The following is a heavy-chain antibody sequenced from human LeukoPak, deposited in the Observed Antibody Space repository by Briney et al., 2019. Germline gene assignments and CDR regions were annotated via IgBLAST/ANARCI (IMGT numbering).Heavy chain of an antibody. V-gene: IGHV3-72*01. CDR1: GFTFSDHY. J-gene: IGHJ3*02. CDR3: ARYTAHDAFDI. CDR2: TRNKANSYTT. Sequence: GGSLRLSCAASGFTFSDHYMDWVRKAPGKGREWVGRTRNKANSYTTEYAASVKGRFTISRDDSKNSLYLQMNSLKTEDTAVYYCARYTAHDAFDIWGQGTMVTVSS. D-gene: IGHD3-16*02.